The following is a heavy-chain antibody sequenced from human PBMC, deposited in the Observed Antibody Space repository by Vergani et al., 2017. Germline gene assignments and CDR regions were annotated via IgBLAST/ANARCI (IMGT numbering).Heavy chain of an antibody. Sequence: QLQLQESGPGLVKPSATLSLTCSVSGSSFRSSNYYWGWIRQPPGKGRGWIASIYYSGSTYYKPSLKSRVTISVDTSKNQFSLKLSSVIAADTYVYFCARHSTVEWLVKLGSIDPWGQGILVTVSS. CDR3: ARHSTVEWLVKLGSIDP. V-gene: IGHV4-39*01. CDR1: GSSFRSSNYY. CDR2: IYYSGST. D-gene: IGHD6-19*01. J-gene: IGHJ5*02.